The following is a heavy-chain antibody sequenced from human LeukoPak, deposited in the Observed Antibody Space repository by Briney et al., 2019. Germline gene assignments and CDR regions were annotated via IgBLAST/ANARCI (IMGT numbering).Heavy chain of an antibody. D-gene: IGHD6-13*01. J-gene: IGHJ4*02. V-gene: IGHV3-7*04. Sequence: PGGSLRLSCAASGFTFSNYWMSWVRQAPGKGLEFMANIKEAGSEKYYVDSVKGRFTISRDNDKNLVHLQMNSQRAEDTAVYYCARGGGMRSWYDFDYWGQGTLVTVSS. CDR3: ARGGGMRSWYDFDY. CDR2: IKEAGSEK. CDR1: GFTFSNYW.